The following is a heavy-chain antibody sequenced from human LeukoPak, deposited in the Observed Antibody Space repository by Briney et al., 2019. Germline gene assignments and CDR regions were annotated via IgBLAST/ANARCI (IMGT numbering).Heavy chain of an antibody. Sequence: QAGGSLRLSCAASGVIVRTNYMSWVRQAPGKGLEWVSVIYSGGSTYYAESVKGRFTISRDNSKNTLYLQMNSLRAEDTAVYYCARDIAYDSSGYYSPHFDYWGQGTLVTVSS. J-gene: IGHJ4*02. D-gene: IGHD3-22*01. V-gene: IGHV3-53*01. CDR2: IYSGGST. CDR3: ARDIAYDSSGYYSPHFDY. CDR1: GVIVRTNY.